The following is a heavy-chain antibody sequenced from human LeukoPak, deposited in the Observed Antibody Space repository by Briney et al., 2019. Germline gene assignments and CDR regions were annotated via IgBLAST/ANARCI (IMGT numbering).Heavy chain of an antibody. CDR2: IYYSGST. V-gene: IGHV4-61*05. J-gene: IGHJ3*02. D-gene: IGHD1-7*01. CDR1: GGSISSSSYY. Sequence: SETLSLTCTVSGGSISSSSYYWGWIRQPPGKGLEWIGYIYYSGSTNYNPSLKSRVTISVDTSKNQFSLKLSSVTAADTAVYYCARVWELSDAFDIWGQGTMVTVSS. CDR3: ARVWELSDAFDI.